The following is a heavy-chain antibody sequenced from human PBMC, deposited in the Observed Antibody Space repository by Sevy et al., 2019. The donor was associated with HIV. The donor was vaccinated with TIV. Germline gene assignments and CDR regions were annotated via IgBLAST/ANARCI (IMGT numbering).Heavy chain of an antibody. D-gene: IGHD2-2*01. CDR2: SDPEDGKT. CDR1: GYTLTESS. J-gene: IGHJ5*02. V-gene: IGHV1-24*01. Sequence: ASVKVSCKVSGYTLTESSIHWVRQAPGKGLEWMGGSDPEDGKTIYAQNFQGRVTMTEDISTETVYMELSSLRSEDTAVYYCATITHCSDIRCYWFDPCGQGTLVTVSS. CDR3: ATITHCSDIRCYWFDP.